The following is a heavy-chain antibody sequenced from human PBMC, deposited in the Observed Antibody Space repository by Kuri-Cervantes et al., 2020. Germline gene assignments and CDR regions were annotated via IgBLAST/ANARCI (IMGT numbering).Heavy chain of an antibody. CDR2: ISWNSGSI. CDR3: AKDPYEGDGAFDI. V-gene: IGHV3-9*01. D-gene: IGHD2-21*02. CDR1: GFTFGDYA. Sequence: GGSLRLSCTASGFTFGDYAMHWVRQAPGKGLEWVSGISWNSGSIGYADSVKGRFTISRDNAKNTLYLQMNSLRAEDTAVYYCAKDPYEGDGAFDIWGQGTMVTVSS. J-gene: IGHJ3*02.